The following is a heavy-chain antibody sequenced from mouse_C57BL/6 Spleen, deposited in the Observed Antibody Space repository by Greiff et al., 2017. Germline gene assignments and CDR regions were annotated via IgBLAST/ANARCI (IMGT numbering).Heavy chain of an antibody. D-gene: IGHD2-3*01. CDR3: TRRGGYSYWYFDV. J-gene: IGHJ1*03. Sequence: EVKLVESGEGLVKPGGSLKLSCAASGFTFSSYAMSWVRQTPETRLEWVAYISSGGDYIYYADTVKGRFTISRDNARNTLYLQMSSLKSEDTAMYYCTRRGGYSYWYFDVWGTGTTVTVSS. CDR1: GFTFSSYA. V-gene: IGHV5-9-1*02. CDR2: ISSGGDYI.